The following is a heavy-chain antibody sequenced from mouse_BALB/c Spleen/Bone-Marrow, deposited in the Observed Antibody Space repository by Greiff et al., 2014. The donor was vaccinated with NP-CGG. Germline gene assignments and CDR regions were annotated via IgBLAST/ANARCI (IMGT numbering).Heavy chain of an antibody. D-gene: IGHD1-1*01. Sequence: QVTLKVCGAELMKPGASVKISCKATGYTFSSYWIEWVKQRPGHGLEWIGEILPGSGSTNYNEKFKGKATFTADTSSNTAYMQLSSLTSEDSAVYYCARHYYGSSHFAYWGQGTLVTVSA. CDR3: ARHYYGSSHFAY. V-gene: IGHV1-9*01. CDR2: ILPGSGST. J-gene: IGHJ3*01. CDR1: GYTFSSYW.